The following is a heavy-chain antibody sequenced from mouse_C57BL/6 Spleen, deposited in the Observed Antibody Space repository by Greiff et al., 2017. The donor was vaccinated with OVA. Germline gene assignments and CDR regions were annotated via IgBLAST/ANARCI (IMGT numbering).Heavy chain of an antibody. D-gene: IGHD1-1*01. J-gene: IGHJ2*01. CDR3: ARMDRNYYGGSYFFDY. CDR2: IWWDDDK. Sequence: QVTLKVSGPGILQPSQTLSLTCSFSGFSLSTFGMGVAWIRQPSGKCLEWLAHIWWDDDKYYNPALKSRLTIFKDTSKNQVFLKIANVDTADTATYYCARMDRNYYGGSYFFDYWGQGTTLTVSS. V-gene: IGHV8-8*01. CDR1: GFSLSTFGMG.